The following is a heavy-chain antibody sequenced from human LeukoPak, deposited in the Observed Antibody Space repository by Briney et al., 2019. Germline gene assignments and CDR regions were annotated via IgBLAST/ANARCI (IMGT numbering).Heavy chain of an antibody. CDR1: GFTFSSYS. J-gene: IGHJ4*02. CDR3: AKTMGAIDHDY. CDR2: ISSSSSYI. Sequence: GGSLRLSCAASGFTFSSYSMNWVRRAPGKGLEWVSSISSSSSYIYYADSVKGRFTISRDNSKNTLYLQMNSLRAEDTAVYYCAKTMGAIDHDYWGQGTLVTVSS. V-gene: IGHV3-21*04. D-gene: IGHD1-26*01.